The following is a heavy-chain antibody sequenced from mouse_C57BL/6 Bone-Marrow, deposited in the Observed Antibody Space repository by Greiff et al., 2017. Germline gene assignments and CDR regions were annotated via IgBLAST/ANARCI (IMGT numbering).Heavy chain of an antibody. V-gene: IGHV2-2*01. CDR1: GFSLTSYG. J-gene: IGHJ4*01. CDR2: LWSGGST. CDR3: ARVPYYYGSSYQSAMDY. Sequence: VHLVESGPGLVQPSQSLSITCTVSGFSLTSYGVHWVRQSPGKGLEWLGVLWSGGSTDYNAAFISRLSISKDNSKSQVFFKMNSLQADDTAIYYCARVPYYYGSSYQSAMDYWGQGTSVTVSS. D-gene: IGHD1-1*01.